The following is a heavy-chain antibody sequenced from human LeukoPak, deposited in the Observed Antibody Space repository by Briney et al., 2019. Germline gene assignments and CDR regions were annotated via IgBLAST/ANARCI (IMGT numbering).Heavy chain of an antibody. J-gene: IGHJ3*02. CDR1: GGSISSYY. Sequence: PSETLSLTCTVSGGSISSYYWSWIQQPPGKGLEWIGYIYYSGSTNYNPSLKSRVTISVDTSRNQFSLKLSSVTAADTAVYYCARVREDPWNSAPHAFDIWGQGTMVTVSS. D-gene: IGHD1-1*01. V-gene: IGHV4-59*08. CDR3: ARVREDPWNSAPHAFDI. CDR2: IYYSGST.